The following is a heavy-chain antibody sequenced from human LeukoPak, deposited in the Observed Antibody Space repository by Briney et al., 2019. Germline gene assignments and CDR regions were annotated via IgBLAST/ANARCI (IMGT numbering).Heavy chain of an antibody. V-gene: IGHV3-74*01. CDR1: GFTLSSSW. CDR2: MNEDGRRT. J-gene: IGHJ4*02. CDR3: VRDFCGEGDF. D-gene: IGHD2-21*01. Sequence: GGSLRLSCAASGFTLSSSWMHWVRQVPGEGLVWVARMNEDGRRTDVAGSVRGRFTISRDIAKNTLFLQMNSLRVEDTAVYHCVRDFCGEGDFWGQGTLVAVSS.